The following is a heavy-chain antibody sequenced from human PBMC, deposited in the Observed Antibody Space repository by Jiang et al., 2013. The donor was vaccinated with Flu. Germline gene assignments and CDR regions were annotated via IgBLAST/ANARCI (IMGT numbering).Heavy chain of an antibody. Sequence: QTLSLTCTISGDSVSSDSAAWNWIRQSPSRGLEWLGRTYYRSKWYLDYALSVQSRITINPGTSKNQFSLHLKSVTPEDSALYYCASGPGDYWGQGILVTVSS. V-gene: IGHV6-1*01. J-gene: IGHJ4*02. CDR3: ASGPGDY. CDR2: TYYRSKWYL. CDR1: GDSVSSDSAA.